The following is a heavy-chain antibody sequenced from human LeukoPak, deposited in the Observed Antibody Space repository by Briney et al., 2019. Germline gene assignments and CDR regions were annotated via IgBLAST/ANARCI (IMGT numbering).Heavy chain of an antibody. J-gene: IGHJ3*02. CDR1: GYTFTSYD. CDR2: MNPNSGNT. D-gene: IGHD3-22*01. V-gene: IGHV1-8*01. Sequence: GASVKVSCKASGYTFTSYDINWVRQATGQGLEWMGWMNPNSGNTGYAQKFQGRVTMTRNTSISTAYMELRSLRSDDTAVYYCARSGYYELDAFDIWGQGTMVTVSS. CDR3: ARSGYYELDAFDI.